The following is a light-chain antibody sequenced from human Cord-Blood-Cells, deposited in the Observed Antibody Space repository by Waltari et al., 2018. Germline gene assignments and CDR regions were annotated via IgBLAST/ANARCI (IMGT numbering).Light chain of an antibody. J-gene: IGLJ3*02. CDR1: SSDVGSYNL. CDR2: EGS. CDR3: CSYAGSSTWV. Sequence: QSALTQPASASGSPGQSITISCPGTSSDVGSYNLVSWYQQHPGKAPKLMIYEGSKRPSGVSNRFSGSKSGNTASLTISGLQAEDEADYYCCSYAGSSTWVFGGGTKLTVL. V-gene: IGLV2-23*01.